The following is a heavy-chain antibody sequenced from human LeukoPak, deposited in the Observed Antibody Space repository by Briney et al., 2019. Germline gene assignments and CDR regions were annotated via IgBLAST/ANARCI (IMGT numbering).Heavy chain of an antibody. V-gene: IGHV4-4*02. Sequence: PSETLSLTCAVSGGSISSSNWWSWVRQPPGKGLEWIGEIYHSGSTNYNPSLKSRVTISVDKSKNQFSLKLSSVTAADTAVYYCANHYDSSGYYYNYYYGMDVWGQGTTVTVSS. CDR1: GGSISSSNW. D-gene: IGHD3-22*01. CDR3: ANHYDSSGYYYNYYYGMDV. J-gene: IGHJ6*02. CDR2: IYHSGST.